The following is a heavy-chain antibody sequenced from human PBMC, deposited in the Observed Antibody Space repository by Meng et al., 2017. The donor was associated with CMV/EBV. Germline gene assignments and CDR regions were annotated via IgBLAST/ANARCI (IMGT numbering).Heavy chain of an antibody. CDR3: ASCVSTSCYYYYGMDV. D-gene: IGHD2-2*01. V-gene: IGHV3-30*03. Sequence: GGSLRLSCAASGFTFSSYSMNWVRQAPGKGLEWVAVISYDGSNKYYADSVKGRFTISRDNSKNTLYLQMNSLRAEDTAVYYCASCVSTSCYYYYGMDVWGQGTTVTVSS. CDR2: ISYDGSNK. CDR1: GFTFSSYS. J-gene: IGHJ6*02.